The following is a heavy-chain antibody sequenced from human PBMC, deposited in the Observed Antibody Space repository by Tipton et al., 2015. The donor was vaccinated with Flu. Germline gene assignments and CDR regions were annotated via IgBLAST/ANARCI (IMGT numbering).Heavy chain of an antibody. CDR2: SYYSGST. CDR3: ARDRGWPAALDY. D-gene: IGHD3-10*01. CDR1: GGSISSYY. V-gene: IGHV4-59*01. J-gene: IGHJ4*02. Sequence: TLSLTCTVSGGSISSYYWNWIRQPPGKGLEWIGFSYYSGSTAYNPSLRSRVTISVDTSRNQFSLNLKSVTAADTAVYYCARDRGWPAALDYWSQGILVTVSS.